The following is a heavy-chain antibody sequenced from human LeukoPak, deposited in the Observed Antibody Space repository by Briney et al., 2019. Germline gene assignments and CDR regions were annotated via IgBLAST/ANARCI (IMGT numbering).Heavy chain of an antibody. CDR1: GFTFSSYA. V-gene: IGHV3-23*01. J-gene: IGHJ4*02. D-gene: IGHD4-17*01. CDR3: AKDRVLTVTGFDY. Sequence: GGSLRLSCAASGFTFSSYAMSWVRQAPGNGLEWVSAISGSGGSTYYADSVKGRFTISRDNSKNTLYLQMNSLRAEDTAVYYCAKDRVLTVTGFDYWGQGTLVTVSS. CDR2: ISGSGGST.